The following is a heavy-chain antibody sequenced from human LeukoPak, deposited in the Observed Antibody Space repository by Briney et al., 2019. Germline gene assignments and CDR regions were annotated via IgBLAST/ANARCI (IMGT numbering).Heavy chain of an antibody. D-gene: IGHD6-19*01. CDR3: AKPLIPVAGTLYFDY. J-gene: IGHJ4*02. Sequence: GGSLRLSCEASGFTFRRHAMNWVRQFPGKGLEWVSYISSSGSTIYYADSLKGRFTISRDNAKNSLYLQMNSLRAEDTAVYYCAKPLIPVAGTLYFDYWGQGTLVTVSS. CDR1: GFTFRRHA. V-gene: IGHV3-48*03. CDR2: ISSSGSTI.